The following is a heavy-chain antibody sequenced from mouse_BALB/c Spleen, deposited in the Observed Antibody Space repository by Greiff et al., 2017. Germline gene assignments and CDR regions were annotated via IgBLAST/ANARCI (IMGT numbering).Heavy chain of an antibody. V-gene: IGHV3-6*02. CDR2: ISYDGSN. J-gene: IGHJ4*01. Sequence: DVKLQESGPGLVKPSQSLSLTCSVTGYSITSGYYWNWIRQFPGNKLEWMGYISYDGSNNYNPSLKNRISITRDTSKNQFFLKLNSVTTEDTATYYCARRGRSYAMDYWGQGTSVTVSS. CDR3: ARRGRSYAMDY. CDR1: GYSITSGYY.